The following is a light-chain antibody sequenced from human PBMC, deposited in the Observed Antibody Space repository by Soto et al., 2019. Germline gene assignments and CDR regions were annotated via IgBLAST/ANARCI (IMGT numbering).Light chain of an antibody. CDR1: SSDVGAYNY. J-gene: IGLJ3*02. CDR3: CSYAGSYSWV. CDR2: DVS. Sequence: QSVLTQPRSVSGSPGQSVTISCTGTSSDVGAYNYVSWYQHHPGKAPKVMIYDVSERPSGVPDRFSGSKSDNKASLTISGLQAEDEADYYCCSYAGSYSWVFGAGTKVTVL. V-gene: IGLV2-11*01.